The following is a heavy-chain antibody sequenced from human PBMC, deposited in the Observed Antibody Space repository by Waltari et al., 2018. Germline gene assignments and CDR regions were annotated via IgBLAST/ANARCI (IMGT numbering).Heavy chain of an antibody. CDR2: SDSGGNT. Sequence: EVQLVESGGGLVQPGGSLRLSCAASGFTVTSNHMSWVRQAPGKGLGWVSVSDSGGNTFYADSLKGRFTISRDNSKNTVYLLMSNLRPEDTAVYYCARDLSHDYGDGFDYWGQGTLVTVSS. D-gene: IGHD4-17*01. CDR1: GFTVTSNH. V-gene: IGHV3-66*02. J-gene: IGHJ4*02. CDR3: ARDLSHDYGDGFDY.